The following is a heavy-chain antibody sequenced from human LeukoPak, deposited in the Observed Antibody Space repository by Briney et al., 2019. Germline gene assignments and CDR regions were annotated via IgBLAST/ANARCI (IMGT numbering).Heavy chain of an antibody. CDR3: AKDIERDYYYGMDV. D-gene: IGHD1-1*01. CDR2: ISWNSGSI. V-gene: IGHV3-9*01. Sequence: PGRSLRLSCAASGFTFDDYAMHWVRQAPRKGLGWVSGISWNSGSIGYADSVKGRFTISRDNAKNSLYLQMNSLRAEDTALYYCAKDIERDYYYGMDVWGQGTTVTVSS. CDR1: GFTFDDYA. J-gene: IGHJ6*02.